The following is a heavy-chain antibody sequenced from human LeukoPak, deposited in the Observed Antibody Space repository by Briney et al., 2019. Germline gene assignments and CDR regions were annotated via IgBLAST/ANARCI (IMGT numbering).Heavy chain of an antibody. V-gene: IGHV4-34*01. Sequence: SETLSLTCAVYGESLNSYYRSWVRQPPGEGLEWIGEIYESGTTEYNPSLKSRVTISMVPSKQQFSLSLSSVTAADTAVYYCAGGAWATRLGLWGLGTPVIVSS. CDR1: GESLNSYY. CDR2: IYESGTT. D-gene: IGHD2-15*01. J-gene: IGHJ4*02. CDR3: AGGAWATRLGL.